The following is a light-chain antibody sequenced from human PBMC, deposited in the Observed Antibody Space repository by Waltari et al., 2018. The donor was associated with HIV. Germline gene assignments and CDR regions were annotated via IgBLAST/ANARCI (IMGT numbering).Light chain of an antibody. Sequence: DIVMTQSPASLSVTPGEPASISCRSSQSLLHRIGYNYLHWYLQKPGQSPQLLIQFRSSQASGVPDRFSGSGSGTDFTLRISRVEAEDVGIYYCMQALQTPWTFGQGTRVELK. CDR2: FRS. CDR3: MQALQTPWT. J-gene: IGKJ1*01. V-gene: IGKV2-28*01. CDR1: QSLLHRIGYNY.